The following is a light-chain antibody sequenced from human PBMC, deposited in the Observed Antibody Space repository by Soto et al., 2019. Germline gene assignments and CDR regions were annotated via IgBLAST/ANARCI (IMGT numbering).Light chain of an antibody. CDR2: DAS. CDR3: HQRSNWPPS. Sequence: EIVLTQSPATLSLSPGERATLSCRASQSVSSLLAWYQQKPGQAPRLLIYDASNRATGIPARFSGSGSGTDFTLTISSLEPEDFAIYYCHQRSNWPPSFXPGTKADIK. CDR1: QSVSSL. J-gene: IGKJ3*01. V-gene: IGKV3-11*01.